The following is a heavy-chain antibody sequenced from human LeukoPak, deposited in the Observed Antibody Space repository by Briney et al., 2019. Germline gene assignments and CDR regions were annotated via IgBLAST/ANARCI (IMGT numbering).Heavy chain of an antibody. Sequence: ASVKVSCKASGGTFSSYAISWVRQAPGQGLEWMGGIIPIFGTANYAQKFQGRVTITADESTSTAYMELSSLRSEDTAVYYCARDGRLWLQYYVYWGRGTLVTVSS. CDR2: IIPIFGTA. D-gene: IGHD5-24*01. CDR3: ARDGRLWLQYYVY. V-gene: IGHV1-69*13. J-gene: IGHJ4*02. CDR1: GGTFSSYA.